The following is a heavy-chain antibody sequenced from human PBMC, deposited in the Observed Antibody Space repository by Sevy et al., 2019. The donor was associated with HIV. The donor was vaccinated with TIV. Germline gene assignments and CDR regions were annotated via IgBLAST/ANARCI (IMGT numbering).Heavy chain of an antibody. CDR2: INPNSGGT. J-gene: IGHJ4*02. CDR1: GYTFTGYY. D-gene: IGHD6-6*01. V-gene: IGHV1-2*02. CDR3: AREHSSSSQDFDY. Sequence: ASVKVSCKASGYTFTGYYMHWVRQAPGQGLEWMGWINPNSGGTNYAQKFQGRVTMTRDTSISTAYMELSRLRSDDTAVYYCAREHSSSSQDFDYWGQRTLVTVSS.